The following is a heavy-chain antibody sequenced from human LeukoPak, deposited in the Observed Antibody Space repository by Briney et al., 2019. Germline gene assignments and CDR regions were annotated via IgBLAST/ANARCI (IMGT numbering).Heavy chain of an antibody. V-gene: IGHV1-69*06. D-gene: IGHD3-22*01. CDR1: GGTFSSYV. CDR2: IIPMFGTA. Sequence: GASVKVSCKASGGTFSSYVITWVRQAPGQGLEWMGGIIPMFGTADYAQKFQGRVTITADKSTSTAYMELSSLRSEDTAVYYCAGGYDSSGYYTSRYYFDYWGQGTLVTVSS. CDR3: AGGYDSSGYYTSRYYFDY. J-gene: IGHJ4*02.